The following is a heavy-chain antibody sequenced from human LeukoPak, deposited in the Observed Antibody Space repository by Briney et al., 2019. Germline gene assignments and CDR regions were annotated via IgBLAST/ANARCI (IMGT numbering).Heavy chain of an antibody. Sequence: SETLSLTCAVYGGSFSGYYWSWIRQPPGKGLEWIGEINHSGSTNYNPSLKSRVTISVDTSKNQFSLKLSSVTAADTAVYYCARGNYYGSGSYYFGPDRYYCGMDVWGQGTTVTVSS. CDR1: GGSFSGYY. D-gene: IGHD3-10*01. J-gene: IGHJ6*02. CDR2: INHSGST. CDR3: ARGNYYGSGSYYFGPDRYYCGMDV. V-gene: IGHV4-34*01.